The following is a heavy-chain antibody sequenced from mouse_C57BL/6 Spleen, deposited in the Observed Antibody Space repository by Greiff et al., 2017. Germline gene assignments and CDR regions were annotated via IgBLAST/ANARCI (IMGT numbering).Heavy chain of an antibody. J-gene: IGHJ4*01. Sequence: QVQLQQSGPELVKPGASVKLSCKASGYTFTSYDINWVKQRPGQGLEWIGWIYPRDGSTKYNEKFKGKATLSVDTSSSTAYMELHSLTSEDSAVYFCARLGNSVLYAIDYWGQGTSVTVSS. CDR1: GYTFTSYD. CDR2: IYPRDGST. CDR3: ARLGNSVLYAIDY. V-gene: IGHV1-85*01.